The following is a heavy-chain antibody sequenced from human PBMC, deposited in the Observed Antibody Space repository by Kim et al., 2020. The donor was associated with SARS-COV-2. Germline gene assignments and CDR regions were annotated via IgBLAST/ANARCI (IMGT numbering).Heavy chain of an antibody. CDR2: IYYSGTT. CDR1: GGSISSGDSY. CDR3: ARDQSLVGGTVDSFDV. V-gene: IGHV4-30-4*01. J-gene: IGHJ3*01. Sequence: SETLSLTSTVSGGSISSGDSYWIWIRQPPGKGLEWIGYIYYSGTTYYNPSLKSRVSMSVDTSKNQFSLRLSSVTAADTAVYYCARDQSLVGGTVDSFDV. D-gene: IGHD1-26*01.